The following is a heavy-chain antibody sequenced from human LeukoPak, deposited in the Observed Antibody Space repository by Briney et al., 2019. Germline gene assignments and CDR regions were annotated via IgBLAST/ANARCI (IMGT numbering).Heavy chain of an antibody. Sequence: SETLSLTCTVSGGSISSGGYYWSWIRQHPGKGLEWIGNIYYNGRTYYSPSLKSRGTISVDTSNNQFSLKLSSVTAADTAVYYCARFISSYSSGKGVDYWGQGTLVTVSS. CDR1: GGSISSGGYY. CDR3: ARFISSYSSGKGVDY. J-gene: IGHJ4*02. V-gene: IGHV4-39*01. D-gene: IGHD6-19*01. CDR2: IYYNGRT.